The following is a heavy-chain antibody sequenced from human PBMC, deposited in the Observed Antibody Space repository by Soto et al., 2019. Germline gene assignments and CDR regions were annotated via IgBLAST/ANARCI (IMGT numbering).Heavy chain of an antibody. J-gene: IGHJ4*02. V-gene: IGHV1-69*01. D-gene: IGHD4-17*01. Sequence: QVPMMQSGAEVKKPGSSVKVSCKASGGTFSSYDISWVRQAPGQGLEWMGGIIPIFGTANYAQKFQGRVTITADESTSTAYMELSSLRSEDTAVYYCASRGAKTTLAYWGQGTLVTVSS. CDR1: GGTFSSYD. CDR2: IIPIFGTA. CDR3: ASRGAKTTLAY.